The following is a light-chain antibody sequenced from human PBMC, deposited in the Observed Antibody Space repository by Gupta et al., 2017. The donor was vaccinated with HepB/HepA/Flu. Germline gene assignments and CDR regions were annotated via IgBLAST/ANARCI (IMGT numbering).Light chain of an antibody. J-gene: IGLJ3*02. CDR2: SNN. CDR3: AAWDDSLNGPV. CDR1: SSKIGSNT. Sequence: QSVLXQPTSAXGTPGPKVTLAHSGRSSKIGSNTVSGYQRLRGTAPKLLIYSNNQRPSGVPDRFSGSKSGTSASLAISRLQSEDEADYYGAAWDDSLNGPVCGGGTKLIVL. V-gene: IGLV1-44*01.